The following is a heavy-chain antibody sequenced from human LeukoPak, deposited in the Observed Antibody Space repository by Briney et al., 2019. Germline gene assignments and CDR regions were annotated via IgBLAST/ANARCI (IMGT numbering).Heavy chain of an antibody. V-gene: IGHV3-48*04. D-gene: IGHD1-26*01. Sequence: PGGSLRLSCAASGFTFSSYSMNWVRQAPGKGLEWVSYISSSSSTIYYANSVKGRLTISRDNAKNSLYLQMNSLRAEDTAVYYCARDLDWDDAFDIWGQGTVVTVSS. CDR2: ISSSSSTI. CDR3: ARDLDWDDAFDI. J-gene: IGHJ3*02. CDR1: GFTFSSYS.